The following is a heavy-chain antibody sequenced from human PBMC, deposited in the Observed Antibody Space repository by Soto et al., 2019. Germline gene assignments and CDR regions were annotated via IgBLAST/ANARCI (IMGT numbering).Heavy chain of an antibody. Sequence: EVQLVESGGDLVQPGGSLRLSCAASGFTFSSHWMHWVRRVPGKGLVWVSHINTDGGITGSADSVKGRLTISRDNAKNTLYLQMNGLRVEDTSVYYCTREAGYCSRTSCYRRAFDSWGQGTMVTVSS. CDR3: TREAGYCSRTSCYRRAFDS. CDR1: GFTFSSHW. CDR2: INTDGGIT. D-gene: IGHD2-2*01. J-gene: IGHJ3*02. V-gene: IGHV3-74*01.